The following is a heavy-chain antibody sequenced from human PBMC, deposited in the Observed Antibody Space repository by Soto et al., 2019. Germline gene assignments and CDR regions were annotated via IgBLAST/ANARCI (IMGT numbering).Heavy chain of an antibody. CDR2: TYYRSKWYN. V-gene: IGHV6-1*01. CDR3: ARGDVRMVAATNYYYGMDV. D-gene: IGHD2-15*01. CDR1: GDSVSSNSAA. Sequence: SQTLSLTCAISGDSVSSNSAAWNWIRQSPSRGPEWLGRTYYRSKWYNDYAVSVKSRITINPDTSKNQFSLQLNSVTPEDTAVYYCARGDVRMVAATNYYYGMDVWGQGTTVTVSS. J-gene: IGHJ6*02.